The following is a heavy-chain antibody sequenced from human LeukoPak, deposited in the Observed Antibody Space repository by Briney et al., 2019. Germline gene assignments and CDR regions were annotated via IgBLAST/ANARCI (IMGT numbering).Heavy chain of an antibody. CDR3: TATEYYDILTGHGRDFDY. V-gene: IGHV3-15*01. CDR2: IKSKTDGGTT. D-gene: IGHD3-9*01. CDR1: GFTFSNAW. Sequence: GGSLRLSCAASGFTFSNAWMSWVRQAPGKGLEWVGRIKSKTDGGTTDYAAPAKGRFTISRDDSKNTLYLQMNSLKTEDTAVYYCTATEYYDILTGHGRDFDYWGQGTLVTVSS. J-gene: IGHJ4*02.